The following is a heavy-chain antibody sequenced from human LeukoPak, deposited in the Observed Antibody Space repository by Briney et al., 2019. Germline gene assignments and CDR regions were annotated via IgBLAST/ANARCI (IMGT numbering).Heavy chain of an antibody. CDR3: AREPASLRAFDI. Sequence: GGSLRLSCAASGFTLSSYAMHWVRQAPGKGLEWVAVISYDGSNKYYADSVKGRFTISRDNSKNTLYLQMNSLRAEDTAVYYCAREPASLRAFDIWGQGTMVTVSS. V-gene: IGHV3-30-3*01. J-gene: IGHJ3*02. CDR1: GFTLSSYA. CDR2: ISYDGSNK. D-gene: IGHD4-17*01.